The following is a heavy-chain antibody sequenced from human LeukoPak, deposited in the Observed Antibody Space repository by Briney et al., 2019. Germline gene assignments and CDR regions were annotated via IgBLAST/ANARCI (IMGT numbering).Heavy chain of an antibody. CDR2: MNPNSGNT. V-gene: IGHV1-8*03. CDR1: GYTFSGYY. CDR3: VTGTPRGGY. D-gene: IGHD1-20*01. Sequence: ASVKVSCKASGYTFSGYYVHWVRQATGQGLEWMGWMNPNSGNTGYAQKFQGRVTITRNTSISTAYMELSSLRSEDTAVYYCVTGTPRGGYWGQGTLVTVSS. J-gene: IGHJ4*02.